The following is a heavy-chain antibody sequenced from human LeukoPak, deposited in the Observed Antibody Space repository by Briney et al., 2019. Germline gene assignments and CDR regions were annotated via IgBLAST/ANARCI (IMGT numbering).Heavy chain of an antibody. J-gene: IGHJ4*02. V-gene: IGHV3-7*01. CDR3: ARDGAVTTSLD. D-gene: IGHD4-17*01. Sequence: GGSLRLSCAASGFLFANHWMSWVRQAPGKGLEWVADIKQGGSEKLYVDSVKGRFTIFRDDAKNSLSLQMDSLRPEDTAVYYCARDGAVTTSLDWGQGTLVTVSS. CDR1: GFLFANHW. CDR2: IKQGGSEK.